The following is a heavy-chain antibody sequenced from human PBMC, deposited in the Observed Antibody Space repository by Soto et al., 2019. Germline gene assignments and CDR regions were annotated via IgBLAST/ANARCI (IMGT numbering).Heavy chain of an antibody. V-gene: IGHV4-4*02. CDR2: IYHSGST. CDR1: GGSISSSNW. J-gene: IGHJ6*02. CDR3: ARMGGYCSSTSWSPVLCLGRYYYYYGMDV. Sequence: PSETLSLTCAVSGGSISSSNWWSWVRQPPGKGLEWIGEIYHSGSTNYNPSLKSRVTISVDKSKNQFSLKLSSVTAADTAVYYCARMGGYCSSTSWSPVLCLGRYYYYYGMDVWGQGTTVTVSS. D-gene: IGHD2-2*01.